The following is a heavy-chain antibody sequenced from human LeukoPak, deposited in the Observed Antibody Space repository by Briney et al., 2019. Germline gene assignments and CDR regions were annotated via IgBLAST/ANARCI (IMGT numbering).Heavy chain of an antibody. J-gene: IGHJ4*02. V-gene: IGHV3-73*01. CDR2: FSCKANSYAT. D-gene: IGHD6-13*01. Sequence: GGSLRLSCAVSGFTSSGSAVQWVRQASGEGLGWVGSFSCKANSYATAYAASVNAMSTISRDDSYNPPYRQMNSLKTEDTDGSFCTSTAAGAFDTCGQGTLGTVSS. CDR3: TSTAAGAFDT. CDR1: GFTSSGSA.